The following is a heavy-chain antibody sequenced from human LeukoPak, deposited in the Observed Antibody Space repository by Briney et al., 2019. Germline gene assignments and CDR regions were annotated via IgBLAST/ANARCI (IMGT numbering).Heavy chain of an antibody. V-gene: IGHV4-39*01. J-gene: IGHJ4*02. CDR1: GGSISSSSYY. Sequence: SETLSLTRTVSGGSISSSSYYWGWIRQPPGKGLEWIGSIYYSGSTYYNPSLKSRVTISVDTSKNQFSLKLSSVTAADTAVYYCARRSPSAYSSGWYDADYWGQGTLVTVSS. CDR3: ARRSPSAYSSGWYDADY. CDR2: IYYSGST. D-gene: IGHD6-19*01.